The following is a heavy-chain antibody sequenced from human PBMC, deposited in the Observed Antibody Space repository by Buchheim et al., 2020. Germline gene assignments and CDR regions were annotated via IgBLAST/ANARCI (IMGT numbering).Heavy chain of an antibody. J-gene: IGHJ4*02. CDR3: AGRKTSPLDY. Sequence: QVQLQESGPGLVKPSETLSLTCTVSGGSLSSDYWTWIRQPPGKGLEWIGYIYYSGSTNYNPSLKSRVTISVDTSKNQFSLKLSSVTAADTAVYYCAGRKTSPLDYWGQGTLVTVSS. V-gene: IGHV4-59*08. CDR1: GGSLSSDY. CDR2: IYYSGST.